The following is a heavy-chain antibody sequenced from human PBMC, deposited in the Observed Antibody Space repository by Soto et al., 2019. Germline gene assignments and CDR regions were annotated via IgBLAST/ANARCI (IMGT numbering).Heavy chain of an antibody. CDR1: GGSLSSGGYY. CDR2: IYYSGST. J-gene: IGHJ5*02. V-gene: IGHV4-31*03. CDR3: AGPRVWFDP. Sequence: PSETLSLTCTVSGGSLSSGGYYWRWIRQHPGKGLEWIGYIYYSGSTYYNPSLKSRVTISVDTSKNQFSLKLSSVTAADTAVYCCAGPRVWFDPWGQGTLVTVSS.